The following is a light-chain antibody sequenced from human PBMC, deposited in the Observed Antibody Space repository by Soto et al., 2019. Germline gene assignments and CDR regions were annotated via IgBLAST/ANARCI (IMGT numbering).Light chain of an antibody. V-gene: IGKV4-1*01. Sequence: DIVMTQSPDSLAVSLGERATINCKSSQSVLSSSNSKNYLAWYQQESGQPPKLLIYWASARESGVPDRFSGSGSGTDFTLTISSLQAEDVAVYYCQQYFSISQGLTFGGGTKVEIK. CDR3: QQYFSISQGLT. J-gene: IGKJ4*01. CDR1: QSVLSSSNSKNY. CDR2: WAS.